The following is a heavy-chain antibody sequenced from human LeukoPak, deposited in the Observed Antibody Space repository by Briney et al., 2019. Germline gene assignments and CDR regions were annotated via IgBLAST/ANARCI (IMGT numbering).Heavy chain of an antibody. Sequence: QPGGSLRLSCAASGFTFSSYAMSWVRQAPGEGLEWVSAIIGVGGSTYYADSVKGRFTISRDNSKNTLYLQMNSLRAEDTAVYYCAKHNYDILTGFDYWGQGTLVTVSS. J-gene: IGHJ4*02. V-gene: IGHV3-23*01. CDR3: AKHNYDILTGFDY. D-gene: IGHD3-9*01. CDR1: GFTFSSYA. CDR2: IIGVGGST.